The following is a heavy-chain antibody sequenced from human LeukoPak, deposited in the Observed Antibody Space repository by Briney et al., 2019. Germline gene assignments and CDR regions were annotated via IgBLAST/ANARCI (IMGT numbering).Heavy chain of an antibody. CDR1: GYTFTSYD. CDR2: MNPNSGNT. Sequence: ASVKVSCKASGYTFTSYDINWVRQATGQGLEWMGWMNPNSGNTGYAQKFQGRVTMTRNTSISTAYMELSSLRSEDTAVHYCARGLKSRDFWSGYYDGMDVWGQGTTVTVSS. V-gene: IGHV1-8*01. CDR3: ARGLKSRDFWSGYYDGMDV. J-gene: IGHJ6*02. D-gene: IGHD3-3*01.